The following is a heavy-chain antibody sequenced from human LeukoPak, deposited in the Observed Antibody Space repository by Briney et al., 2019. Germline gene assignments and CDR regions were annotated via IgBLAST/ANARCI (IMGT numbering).Heavy chain of an antibody. J-gene: IGHJ5*02. CDR1: GESFSGYY. CDR2: INHSGST. Sequence: SETLSLTCAVYGESFSGYYWSWIRQPPGKGLEWIGEINHSGSTNYNPSLKSRVTISVDTSKNQFSLKLSSVTAADTAVYYCARDAEGSGSYYNWFDPWGQGTLVTVSS. V-gene: IGHV4-34*01. CDR3: ARDAEGSGSYYNWFDP. D-gene: IGHD3-10*01.